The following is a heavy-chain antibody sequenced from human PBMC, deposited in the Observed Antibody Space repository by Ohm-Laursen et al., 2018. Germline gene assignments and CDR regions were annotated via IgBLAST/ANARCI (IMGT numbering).Heavy chain of an antibody. V-gene: IGHV3-23*01. Sequence: SLRLSCAASGFTFSSYAMSWVRQVPGKGLERVSGIVNSGITTNYADSVKGRFTISRDNSKNTLYLQMNSLRAEDTAVYYCAKAALKYSSGWYYFDYWGQGTLVTVSS. D-gene: IGHD6-19*01. CDR3: AKAALKYSSGWYYFDY. CDR2: IVNSGITT. J-gene: IGHJ4*02. CDR1: GFTFSSYA.